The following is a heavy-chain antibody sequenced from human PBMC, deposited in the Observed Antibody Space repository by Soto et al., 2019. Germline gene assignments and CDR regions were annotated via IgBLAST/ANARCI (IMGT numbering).Heavy chain of an antibody. CDR2: ISNSGSTM. CDR3: ARGREVVATYYHYYYGMDV. Sequence: PGGSLRLSCAASGFTFSSYEMNWVRQAPGKGLEWLSHISNSGSTMYYADSVKGRFTISRDNAKNSLYLQMNSLRAEDTAVYYCARGREVVATYYHYYYGMDVWGQGTTVTVSS. V-gene: IGHV3-48*03. J-gene: IGHJ6*02. CDR1: GFTFSSYE. D-gene: IGHD2-15*01.